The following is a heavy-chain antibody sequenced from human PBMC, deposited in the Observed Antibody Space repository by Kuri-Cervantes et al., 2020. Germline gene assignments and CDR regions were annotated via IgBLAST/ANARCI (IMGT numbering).Heavy chain of an antibody. D-gene: IGHD2-15*01. CDR3: ARQYCSGGSCYVDTNDAFDI. V-gene: IGHV3-30-3*01. Sequence: GGSLRLSCAASGFTFSSYAMHWVRQAPGKGLEWVAVISYDGSNKYYADSVKGRFTISRDNSKNTLYLQMNSLRAEDTAVYYCARQYCSGGSCYVDTNDAFDIWGQGTMVTVSS. J-gene: IGHJ3*02. CDR1: GFTFSSYA. CDR2: ISYDGSNK.